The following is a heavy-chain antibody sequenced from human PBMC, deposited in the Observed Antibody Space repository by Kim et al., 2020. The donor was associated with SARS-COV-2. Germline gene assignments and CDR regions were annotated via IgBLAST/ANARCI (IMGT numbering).Heavy chain of an antibody. V-gene: IGHV3-15*01. CDR1: GFTFSNAW. D-gene: IGHD3-9*01. Sequence: GGSLRLSCAASGFTFSNAWMSWVRQAPGKGLEWVGRIKSTTDGGTTDYAAPVKGRFTISRDDSKNTLYLQMNRLKTEDTAVYHCTTLLRDFYWLPVKDYFYGMDDWAEGTTVTVSS. CDR2: IKSTTDGGTT. J-gene: IGHJ6*04. CDR3: TTLLRDFYWLPVKDYFYGMDD.